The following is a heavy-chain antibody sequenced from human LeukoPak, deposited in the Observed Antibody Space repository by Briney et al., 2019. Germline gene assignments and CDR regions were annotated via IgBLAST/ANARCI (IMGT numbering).Heavy chain of an antibody. CDR1: GFAFSRPA. Sequence: GGSLRLSCAASGFAFSRPAMHWLRQAPGKGLEWVSGISPSGDITYYADSVKGRFTISRDNSKNTLYLQINSLRAEDTAVYFCAKDRLGGPYFFHYWGQGTLVTVSS. V-gene: IGHV3-23*01. J-gene: IGHJ4*02. CDR2: ISPSGDIT. D-gene: IGHD3-16*01. CDR3: AKDRLGGPYFFHY.